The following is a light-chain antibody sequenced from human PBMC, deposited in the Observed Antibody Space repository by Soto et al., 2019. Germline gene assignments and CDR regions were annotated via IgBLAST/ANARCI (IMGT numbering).Light chain of an antibody. J-gene: IGLJ3*02. CDR2: GNS. Sequence: QSVLTQPPSVSGAPGQRVTISCTGSSSNIGAGYDVHWYQQLPGTDPKLLIYGNSNRPSGVPDRFSGSKSGTSASLAITGLQAEDEADYYCQSYDSSLSGSDWVFGGGTKLTVL. CDR1: SSNIGAGYD. V-gene: IGLV1-40*01. CDR3: QSYDSSLSGSDWV.